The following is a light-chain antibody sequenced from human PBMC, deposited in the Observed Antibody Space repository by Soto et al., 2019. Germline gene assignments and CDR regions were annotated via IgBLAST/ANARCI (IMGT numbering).Light chain of an antibody. CDR1: QSVSNNY. CDR3: QQYGSSGA. V-gene: IGKV3-20*01. CDR2: GAS. J-gene: IGKJ1*01. Sequence: EIVLTQSPGTLSLSPGERATLSCSVSQSVSNNYLAWYQQKPGQAPRLLIYGASNRATGIPDRFSGSGSGTDFTLTISRLEPEDFAVYYCQQYGSSGAFGQGTKVDIK.